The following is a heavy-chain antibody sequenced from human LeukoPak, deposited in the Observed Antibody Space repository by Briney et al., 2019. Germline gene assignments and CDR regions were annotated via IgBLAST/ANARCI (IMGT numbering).Heavy chain of an antibody. CDR2: FDPEDGET. D-gene: IGHD6-13*01. Sequence: ASVKVSCKVSGYTLTELSMHWVRQAPGKGLEWMGGFDPEDGETIYAQKFQGRVTMTEDTSTDTAYMELSSLRSEDTAVYYCATDQGRGAAAGLFDYWGHGTLVTVSS. CDR1: GYTLTELS. CDR3: ATDQGRGAAAGLFDY. J-gene: IGHJ4*01. V-gene: IGHV1-24*01.